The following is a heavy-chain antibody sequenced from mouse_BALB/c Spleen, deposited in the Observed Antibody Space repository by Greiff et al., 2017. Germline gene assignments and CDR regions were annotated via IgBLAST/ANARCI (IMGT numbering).Heavy chain of an antibody. CDR2: ISYDGSN. Sequence: VQLQQSGPGLVKPSQSLSLTCSVTGYSFTSGYYWNWNRQFPGNKLEWMGYISYDGSNNYNPSLKNRITITRDTSKNQCFLQLNSVTTEDTATYFCARGTDDYGDAMDYWGQGTSVTVSS. D-gene: IGHD1-1*02. CDR3: ARGTDDYGDAMDY. J-gene: IGHJ4*01. V-gene: IGHV3-6*02. CDR1: GYSFTSGYY.